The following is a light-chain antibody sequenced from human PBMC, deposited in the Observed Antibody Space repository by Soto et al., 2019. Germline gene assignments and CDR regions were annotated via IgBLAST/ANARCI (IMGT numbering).Light chain of an antibody. J-gene: IGLJ2*01. CDR1: SSNIGAGYD. Sequence: QAVLTQPPSVSGAPGQRVTISCTGSSSNIGAGYDVHWYQQLPGTAPKLLIYGNFNRPSGVPDRFSGSKSGTSASLAITGLQAEDEGDYYCQSYDSRLSGSRVFGGGTKLTVL. V-gene: IGLV1-40*01. CDR2: GNF. CDR3: QSYDSRLSGSRV.